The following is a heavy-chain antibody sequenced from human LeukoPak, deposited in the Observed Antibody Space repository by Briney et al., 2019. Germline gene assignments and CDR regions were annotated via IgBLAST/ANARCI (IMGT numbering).Heavy chain of an antibody. J-gene: IGHJ4*02. Sequence: GGSLRLSCAASGFTFSSYWMSWVRQAPGKGLEWVANIKEDGSEKNYVDSVKGRFTIFRDNVKNSLYLQMNSLRGEDTAVYYCARDRHSANYDWGQGTLVTVSS. CDR3: ARDRHSANYD. D-gene: IGHD1-26*01. CDR1: GFTFSSYW. V-gene: IGHV3-7*01. CDR2: IKEDGSEK.